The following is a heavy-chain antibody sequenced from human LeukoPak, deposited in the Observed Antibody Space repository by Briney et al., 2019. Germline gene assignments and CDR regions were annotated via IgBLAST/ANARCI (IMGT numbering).Heavy chain of an antibody. J-gene: IGHJ5*02. CDR1: GYTFTGYN. V-gene: IGHV1-69*02. CDR2: IIPLLDQT. CDR3: VRSGYDYDWFDP. Sequence: SVKVSCKASGYTFTGYNMHWVRQAPGQGLEWMGRIIPLLDQTNYVQKFQGRVTFSADKSTTTTYMELSGLKSDDTAVYYCVRSGYDYDWFDPWGQGTLVTVSS. D-gene: IGHD5-12*01.